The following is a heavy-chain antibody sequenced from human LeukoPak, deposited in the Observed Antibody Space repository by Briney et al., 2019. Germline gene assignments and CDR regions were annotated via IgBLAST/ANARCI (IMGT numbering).Heavy chain of an antibody. J-gene: IGHJ4*02. CDR3: ARDPEWASVVVPAAIDY. V-gene: IGHV3-21*01. CDR2: ISSSSSYI. D-gene: IGHD2-2*01. CDR1: GFTFSSYS. Sequence: GGSLRLSYAASGFTFSSYSMNWVRQAPGKGLEWVSSISSSSSYIYYADSVKGRFTISRDNAKNSLYLQMNSLRAEDTAVYYCARDPEWASVVVPAAIDYWGQGTLVTVSS.